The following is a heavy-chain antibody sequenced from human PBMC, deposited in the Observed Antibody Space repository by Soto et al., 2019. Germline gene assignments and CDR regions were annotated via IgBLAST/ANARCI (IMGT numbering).Heavy chain of an antibody. V-gene: IGHV4-39*01. CDR3: ARLGGYCSSTSCYPFDC. CDR1: GGSVSSISNF. Sequence: SETLSLTCTVSGGSVSSISNFWGWIRQPPGKGLEFIGIIYYSGSTYYNPSLKSRVTISVDASKNQFSLKMSSVTAADTAVYFCARLGGYCSSTSCYPFDCWGQGTLVTVPS. J-gene: IGHJ4*02. D-gene: IGHD2-2*01. CDR2: IYYSGST.